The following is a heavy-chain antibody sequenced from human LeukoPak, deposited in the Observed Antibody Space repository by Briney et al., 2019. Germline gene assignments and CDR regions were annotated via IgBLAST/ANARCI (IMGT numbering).Heavy chain of an antibody. CDR1: GGSISSYY. J-gene: IGHJ5*01. D-gene: IGHD4-17*01. CDR3: ARAYIAPLPYGVSVWFDY. V-gene: IGHV4-59*01. CDR2: IYYSGST. Sequence: SETLSLTCTVSGGSISSYYWSWIRQPPGKGLEWIGYIYYSGSTNYNPSLKSRVTISVDTSKNQFSLKLSSVTAADTAVYYCARAYIAPLPYGVSVWFDYWGQGTLVTVSS.